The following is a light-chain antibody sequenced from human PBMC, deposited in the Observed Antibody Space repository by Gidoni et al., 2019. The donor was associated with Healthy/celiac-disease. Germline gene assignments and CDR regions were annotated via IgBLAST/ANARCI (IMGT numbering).Light chain of an antibody. CDR2: GKN. CDR1: SLRSYY. Sequence: SSELTQDPAVSVALGQTVRITCQGDSLRSYYASWYQQKPGLYLYFIYGKNNRPSGIPDRFSGPSSGNTASLTITGAQAEDEADYYCNSRDSSGNHLDVVFGGGTKLTVL. CDR3: NSRDSSGNHLDVV. J-gene: IGLJ2*01. V-gene: IGLV3-19*01.